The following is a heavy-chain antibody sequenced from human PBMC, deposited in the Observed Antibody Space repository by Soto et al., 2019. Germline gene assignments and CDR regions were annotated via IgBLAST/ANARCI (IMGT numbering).Heavy chain of an antibody. J-gene: IGHJ3*01. CDR1: GGSFSGYY. Sequence: QVQLQQWGAGLLKPSETLSLTCAVYGGSFSGYYWSWIRQPPGKGLEWIGEINHSGSTNYNPSLKSRVTISVDTSKNQFSLKLSSVTAADTAVYYCARAEYYDYVWGSYRFPAGTWGQGTMVTVSS. CDR2: INHSGST. V-gene: IGHV4-34*01. CDR3: ARAEYYDYVWGSYRFPAGT. D-gene: IGHD3-16*02.